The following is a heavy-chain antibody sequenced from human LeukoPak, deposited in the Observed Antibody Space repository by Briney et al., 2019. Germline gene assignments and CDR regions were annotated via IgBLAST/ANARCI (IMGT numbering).Heavy chain of an antibody. Sequence: GASVKVSCKASGYTFTGYYMHCVRQAPGQGLEWMGWINPNSGGTNYAQKFQGRVTMTRDTSISTAYMELSRLRSDDTAVYYCSWGRGYSGYDPFDYWGQGTLVTVSS. V-gene: IGHV1-2*02. CDR1: GYTFTGYY. CDR2: INPNSGGT. CDR3: SWGRGYSGYDPFDY. D-gene: IGHD5-12*01. J-gene: IGHJ4*02.